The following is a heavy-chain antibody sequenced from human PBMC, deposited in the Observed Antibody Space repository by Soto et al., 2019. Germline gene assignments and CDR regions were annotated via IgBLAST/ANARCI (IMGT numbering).Heavy chain of an antibody. V-gene: IGHV5-51*01. CDR2: IFPSDSDT. CDR3: ARKDKSGYFNWFDP. D-gene: IGHD3-22*01. Sequence: GESLNISCRSSGYRSTSYWIAWVRQMPGKGLEWMGTIFPSDSDTRYSPSFQGQVTISADRSTSTVFLQWASLKASDTAVYFCARKDKSGYFNWFDPWGQGTLVTVSS. CDR1: GYRSTSYW. J-gene: IGHJ5*02.